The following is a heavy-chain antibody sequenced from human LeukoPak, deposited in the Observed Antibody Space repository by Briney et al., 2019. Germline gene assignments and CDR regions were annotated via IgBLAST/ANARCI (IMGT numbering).Heavy chain of an antibody. J-gene: IGHJ4*02. V-gene: IGHV1-2*02. CDR2: INPNSGGT. Sequence: ASVKVSCKASGYTFTGYYMHWVRQAPGKGLEWMGWINPNSGGTNYAENFKGRVTMTRDTSMNTVYVELNSLRADDAAVYFCASGQATFGGVNVMDFDYWGQGTLVTVSS. CDR3: ASGQATFGGVNVMDFDY. D-gene: IGHD3-16*02. CDR1: GYTFTGYY.